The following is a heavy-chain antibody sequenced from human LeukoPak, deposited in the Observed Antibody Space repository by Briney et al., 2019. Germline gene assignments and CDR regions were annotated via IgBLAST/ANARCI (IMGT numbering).Heavy chain of an antibody. CDR1: GFTFSSYW. V-gene: IGHV3-7*01. CDR2: IKQDGSEK. D-gene: IGHD3-3*01. J-gene: IGHJ4*02. CDR3: ARQYDFWSGYHPFDY. Sequence: GGSLRLSCAASGFTFSSYWMSWVRQAPGKGLEWVANIKQDGSEKYYVDSVKGRFTISRDNAKNSLYLQMNSLRAEDTAVYYCARQYDFWSGYHPFDYWGQGTLVTVSS.